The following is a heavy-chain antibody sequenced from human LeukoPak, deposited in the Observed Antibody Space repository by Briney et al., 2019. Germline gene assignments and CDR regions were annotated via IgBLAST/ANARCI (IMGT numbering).Heavy chain of an antibody. CDR2: MNYDGSFK. D-gene: IGHD1-26*01. V-gene: IGHV3-33*01. CDR1: GFTFNTFG. Sequence: GGSLRLSCTVSGFTFNTFGMHWVRQAPGKGLEWVAVMNYDGSFKKYADSVKGRFTISRDNSKNTLFLQMNSLRAEDTAVYYCARWGNSGNFDYWGQGALVTVSS. CDR3: ARWGNSGNFDY. J-gene: IGHJ4*02.